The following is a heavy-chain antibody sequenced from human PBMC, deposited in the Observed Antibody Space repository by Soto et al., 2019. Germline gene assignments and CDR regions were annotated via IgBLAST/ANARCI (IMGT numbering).Heavy chain of an antibody. CDR1: GYTFTGYY. D-gene: IGHD5-12*01. V-gene: IGHV1-2*04. CDR2: INPNSGGT. J-gene: IGHJ4*02. CDR3: ARPSGRDGYNDFDY. Sequence: GASVKVSCKASGYTFTGYYMHWVRQAPGQGLEWMGWINPNSGGTNYAQKFQGWVTMTRDTSISTAYMELSRLRSDDTAVYYCARPSGRDGYNDFDYWGQGTLVTVSS.